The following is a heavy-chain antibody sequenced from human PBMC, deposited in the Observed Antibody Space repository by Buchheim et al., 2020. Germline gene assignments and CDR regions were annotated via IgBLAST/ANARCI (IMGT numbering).Heavy chain of an antibody. CDR3: ARGRSWNYVVDY. Sequence: QVQLQESGPGLVKSSETLSLTCTVSGASITSGSYYWTWIRQPAGKGLEWIGRIYANGNTNYNPSLKSRVTISVDTSKNQFSLKLSSVTAADTAVYYCARGRSWNYVVDYWGQGTL. V-gene: IGHV4-61*02. J-gene: IGHJ4*02. D-gene: IGHD1-7*01. CDR1: GASITSGSYY. CDR2: IYANGNT.